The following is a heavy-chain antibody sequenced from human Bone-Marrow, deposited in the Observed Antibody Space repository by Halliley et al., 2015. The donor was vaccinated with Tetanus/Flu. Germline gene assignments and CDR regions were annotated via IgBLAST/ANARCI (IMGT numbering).Heavy chain of an antibody. D-gene: IGHD5-18*01. CDR1: GGSISRTDNF. J-gene: IGHJ4*02. CDR3: ARSTAMLNPFDY. V-gene: IGHV4-39*07. CDR2: IYYSGTT. Sequence: TLSLTCTVSGGSISRTDNFWGWIRQPPGKGLEWIGSIYYSGTTYYNPSLKSRVTISVDTSKNQFSLKLSSVTPADTAVYFCARSTAMLNPFDYWGQGTLVPVSS.